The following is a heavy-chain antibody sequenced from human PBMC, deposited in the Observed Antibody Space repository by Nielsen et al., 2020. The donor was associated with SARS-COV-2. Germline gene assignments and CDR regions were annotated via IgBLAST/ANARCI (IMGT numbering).Heavy chain of an antibody. Sequence: GESLKISCTASGFTFGDYAMSWFRQAPGKGLEWVGFIRSKAYGGTTEYAASVKGRFTISRDDSKSIAYLQMNSLKTEDTAVYYCTRELNGWDYGMDVWGQGTTVTVSS. J-gene: IGHJ6*02. CDR2: IRSKAYGGTT. CDR3: TRELNGWDYGMDV. D-gene: IGHD1-26*01. V-gene: IGHV3-49*03. CDR1: GFTFGDYA.